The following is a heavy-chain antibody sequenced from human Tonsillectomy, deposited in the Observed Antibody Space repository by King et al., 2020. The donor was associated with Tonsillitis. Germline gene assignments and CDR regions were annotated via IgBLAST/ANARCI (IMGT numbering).Heavy chain of an antibody. D-gene: IGHD1-26*01. V-gene: IGHV3-33*05. CDR2: ISYDGSNK. CDR3: ARVGAPTLLGGSYYYGMDV. Sequence: VQLVESGGGVVQPGRSLRLSCAASGFTFSSYGIHWVRQAPGKGLEWGAVISYDGSNKYYADSVKGRFTISRDNSKNTLYLQMNSLRAEDTAVYYCARVGAPTLLGGSYYYGMDVWGHGTTVTVSS. J-gene: IGHJ6*02. CDR1: GFTFSSYG.